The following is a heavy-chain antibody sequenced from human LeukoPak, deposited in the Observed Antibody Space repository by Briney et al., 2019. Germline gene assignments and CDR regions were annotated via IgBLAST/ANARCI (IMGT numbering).Heavy chain of an antibody. V-gene: IGHV1-8*02. CDR3: ARGLPTVTTPFDY. D-gene: IGHD4-17*01. J-gene: IGHJ4*02. Sequence: ASVKVSCKASGGTFSSYAISWVRQATGQGLEWMGWMNPNSGNTGYAQKFQGRVTMTRNTSISTAYMELSSLRSEDTAVYYCARGLPTVTTPFDYWGQGTLVTVSS. CDR2: MNPNSGNT. CDR1: GGTFSSYA.